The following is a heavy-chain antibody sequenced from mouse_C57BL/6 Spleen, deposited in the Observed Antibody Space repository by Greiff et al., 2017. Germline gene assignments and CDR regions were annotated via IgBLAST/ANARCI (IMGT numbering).Heavy chain of an antibody. CDR3: ARHGLHAMDY. V-gene: IGHV5-17*01. CDR1: GFTFSDYG. Sequence: EVQRVESGGGLVKPGGSLKLSCAASGFTFSDYGMHWVRQAPETGLEWVAYISSGSSTIYYADTVKGRFTISRDNAKHTLFLQMTSLRSEDTAMYYCARHGLHAMDYWGQGTSVTVSS. CDR2: ISSGSSTI. J-gene: IGHJ4*01. D-gene: IGHD1-1*02.